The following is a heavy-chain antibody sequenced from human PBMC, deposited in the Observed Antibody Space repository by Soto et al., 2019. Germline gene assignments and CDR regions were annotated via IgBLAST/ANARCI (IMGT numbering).Heavy chain of an antibody. V-gene: IGHV4-59*08. Sequence: SETLSLTCTVSGGSISSYYWSWIRQPPGKGLEWIGYIYYSGSTNYNPSLKSRVTISVDTSKNQFSLKLSSVTAADTAVYYCARPAISGEVDLWGRGTLVTVSS. CDR1: GGSISSYY. CDR3: ARPAISGEVDL. J-gene: IGHJ2*01. D-gene: IGHD2-21*02. CDR2: IYYSGST.